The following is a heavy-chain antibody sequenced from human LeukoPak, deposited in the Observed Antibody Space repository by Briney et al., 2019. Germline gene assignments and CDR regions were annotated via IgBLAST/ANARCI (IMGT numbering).Heavy chain of an antibody. V-gene: IGHV4-59*01. CDR3: ARVPRGGYSYSNWFDP. J-gene: IGHJ5*02. CDR1: GGSISSYY. CDR2: IYYSGST. D-gene: IGHD5-18*01. Sequence: SETLSLTCTVSGGSISSYYWSWIRQPPGKGLEWIGYIYYSGSTNYNPSLKSRVTISVDTSKNQFSLKLSSVTGADTAVYYCARVPRGGYSYSNWFDPGGEGTLVSVSS.